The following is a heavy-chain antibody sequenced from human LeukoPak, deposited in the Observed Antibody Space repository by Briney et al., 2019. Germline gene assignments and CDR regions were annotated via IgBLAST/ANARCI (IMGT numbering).Heavy chain of an antibody. J-gene: IGHJ4*02. CDR3: AKDRPCINDVCHGDFDY. CDR1: GFIFSSYA. Sequence: PGGSLRLSCAASGFIFSSYAMSWVRQAPGKGLEWVSTISGNGGSTYYADSVKGRFTISRDNSKNTVYLQMNSLRAEDTAVYYCAKDRPCINDVCHGDFDYWGQGTLVTVSS. CDR2: ISGNGGST. D-gene: IGHD2-8*01. V-gene: IGHV3-23*01.